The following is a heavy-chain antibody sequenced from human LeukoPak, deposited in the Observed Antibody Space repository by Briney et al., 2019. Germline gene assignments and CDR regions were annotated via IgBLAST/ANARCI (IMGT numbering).Heavy chain of an antibody. J-gene: IGHJ3*02. V-gene: IGHV4-61*01. CDR2: IYYSGST. CDR3: ARDEYYEGRAFDI. Sequence: SETLSLTCTVSGGSVSSGSYYWSWIRQPPGKGLEWIGYIYYSGSTNYNPSLKSRVTISVDTSKNQFSLKLSSVTAADTAVYYCARDEYYEGRAFDIWGQGTMVTVSS. D-gene: IGHD3-22*01. CDR1: GGSVSSGSYY.